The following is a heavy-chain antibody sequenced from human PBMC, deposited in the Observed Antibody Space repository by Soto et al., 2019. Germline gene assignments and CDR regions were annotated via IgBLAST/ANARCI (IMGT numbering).Heavy chain of an antibody. CDR1: GDSISASS. J-gene: IGHJ4*02. Sequence: QVQLQVSAPGLVKPSETLSLTCTVSGDSISASSWSWVRQPPGQGLEWIGNIHYNGNTKYNPSLKSRVTMSVDTSKNQFSLKLISVTAADTAKYFCAREGNLGRWLQPLDFWGQGTLVTVSS. CDR2: IHYNGNT. V-gene: IGHV4-59*01. D-gene: IGHD5-12*01. CDR3: AREGNLGRWLQPLDF.